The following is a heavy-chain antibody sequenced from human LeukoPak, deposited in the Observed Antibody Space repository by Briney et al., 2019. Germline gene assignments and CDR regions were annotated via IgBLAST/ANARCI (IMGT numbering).Heavy chain of an antibody. D-gene: IGHD3-16*02. V-gene: IGHV1-2*02. Sequence: ASVKVSCKASGYTFTGYYMHWVRQAPGQGLEWMGWINPNSGGTNYAQKFQGRVTMTRDTSISTAYMELSRLRSDDTAVYYCARVESGYYDYVWGSYRSPTGFDYWGRGTLVTVSS. CDR3: ARVESGYYDYVWGSYRSPTGFDY. CDR2: INPNSGGT. CDR1: GYTFTGYY. J-gene: IGHJ4*02.